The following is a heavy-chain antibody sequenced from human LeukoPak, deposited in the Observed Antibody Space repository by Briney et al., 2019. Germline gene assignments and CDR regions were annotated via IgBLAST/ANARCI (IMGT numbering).Heavy chain of an antibody. D-gene: IGHD2-21*02. J-gene: IGHJ4*02. V-gene: IGHV3-48*04. CDR2: ISSVSNTI. Sequence: GGSLRLSCAASGFTFSSFSMNWVRQAPGKGLEWVSYISSVSNTIYYADSVKGRFTISRDNSKNTLYLQMNSLRAEDTAVYYCAKASLSGLPITAGFDYWGQGTLVTVSS. CDR3: AKASLSGLPITAGFDY. CDR1: GFTFSSFS.